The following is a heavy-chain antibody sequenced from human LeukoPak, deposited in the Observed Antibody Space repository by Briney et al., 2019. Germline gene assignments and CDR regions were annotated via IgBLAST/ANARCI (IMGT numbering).Heavy chain of an antibody. D-gene: IGHD3-10*01. J-gene: IGHJ4*02. V-gene: IGHV3-49*04. CDR2: IRNKAYGGTT. CDR3: GLGSGRSDFDY. Sequence: GGSLRLSCAASGFIFSDYGMTWVRQAPGKGLEWVSFIRNKAYGGTTEYAASVKGRFTISRDDSKNTVYLQMNSLTSEDTAVYYCGLGSGRSDFDYWGQGTLVTVSS. CDR1: GFIFSDYG.